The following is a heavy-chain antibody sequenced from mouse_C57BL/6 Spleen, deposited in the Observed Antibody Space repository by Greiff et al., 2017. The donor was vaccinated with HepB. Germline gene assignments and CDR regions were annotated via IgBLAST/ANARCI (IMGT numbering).Heavy chain of an antibody. Sequence: VQLQQSGAELVRPGASVKLSCKASGYTFTDYYINWVKQRPGQGLEWIARIYPGSGNTYYNEKFKGKATLTAEKSSSTAYMQLSSLTSEDSAVYFGARSEAWYAIDYWGQGTSVTVSS. V-gene: IGHV1-76*01. J-gene: IGHJ4*01. D-gene: IGHD3-2*02. CDR2: IYPGSGNT. CDR1: GYTFTDYY. CDR3: ARSEAWYAIDY.